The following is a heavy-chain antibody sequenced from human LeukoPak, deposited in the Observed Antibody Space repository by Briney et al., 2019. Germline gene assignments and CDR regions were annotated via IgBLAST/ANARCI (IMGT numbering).Heavy chain of an antibody. CDR1: GYTFTSYD. CDR3: ARPSYYYYYMDV. Sequence: ASVKVSCKASGYTFTSYDINWVRQATGQGLEWMGWMNPNSGNAGYAQKFQGRVTMTRNTSISTAYMELSSLRSEDTAVYYCARPSYYYYYMDVWGKGTTVTVSS. J-gene: IGHJ6*03. V-gene: IGHV1-8*01. CDR2: MNPNSGNA.